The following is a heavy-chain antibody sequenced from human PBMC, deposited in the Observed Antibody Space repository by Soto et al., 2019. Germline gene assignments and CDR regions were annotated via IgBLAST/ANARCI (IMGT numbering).Heavy chain of an antibody. CDR1: GGSISSYY. D-gene: IGHD5-18*01. CDR2: IYYSGST. V-gene: IGHV4-59*01. Sequence: PSETLSLTGTVSGGSISSYYCSWIRQPPWKGLEWIGYIYYSGSTNYNPSLKSRVTISVDTSKNQFSLKLSSVTAAETAVYYCARGPMVTAHGLTDHWGKRTLVTFS. CDR3: ARGPMVTAHGLTDH. J-gene: IGHJ4*02.